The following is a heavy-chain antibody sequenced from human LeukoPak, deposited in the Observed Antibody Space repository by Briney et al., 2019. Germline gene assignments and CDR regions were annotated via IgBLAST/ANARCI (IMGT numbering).Heavy chain of an antibody. Sequence: PSETLSLTCTVSGSSISSTSYYWGWIRQPPGKGLEWIGSIYYRGSTYYNPSLMSRVTISLDTSKNQFSLTLRSVTAADTAVYYCARHGDGYNPFDYWGQGILVTVSS. CDR3: ARHGDGYNPFDY. CDR1: GSSISSTSYY. D-gene: IGHD5-24*01. V-gene: IGHV4-39*01. J-gene: IGHJ4*02. CDR2: IYYRGST.